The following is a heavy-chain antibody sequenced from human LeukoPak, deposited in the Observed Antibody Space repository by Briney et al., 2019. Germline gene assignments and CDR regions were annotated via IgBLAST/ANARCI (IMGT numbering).Heavy chain of an antibody. CDR3: ARGRLGELSAVYFDY. V-gene: IGHV4-31*03. D-gene: IGHD3-16*02. CDR1: GGSISSGGYY. CDR2: IYYSGST. J-gene: IGHJ4*02. Sequence: SETLSLTCTVSGGSISSGGYYWSWIRQHPGNGLEWIGYIYYSGSTYYNPSLKSRVTISVDTSKNQFSLKLSSVTAADTAVYYCARGRLGELSAVYFDYWGQGTLVTVSS.